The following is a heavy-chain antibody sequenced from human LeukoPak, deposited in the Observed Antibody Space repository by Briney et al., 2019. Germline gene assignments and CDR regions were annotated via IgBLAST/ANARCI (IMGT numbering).Heavy chain of an antibody. D-gene: IGHD6-19*01. Sequence: GGSLRLSCAASGFTFTSYGMSWVRQAPGKGLEWVSTITAGGRTYYADSVKGRFTISRDNSKNTLYLQMNSLRAEDTAVYYCAKGFGRYSSGWDYWGQGTLVTVSS. V-gene: IGHV3-23*01. CDR3: AKGFGRYSSGWDY. J-gene: IGHJ4*02. CDR1: GFTFTSYG. CDR2: ITAGGRT.